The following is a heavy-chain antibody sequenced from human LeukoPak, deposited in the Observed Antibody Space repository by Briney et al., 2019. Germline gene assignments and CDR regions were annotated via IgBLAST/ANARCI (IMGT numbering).Heavy chain of an antibody. V-gene: IGHV3-23*01. CDR3: AKAWTTVILYYYGMDV. Sequence: GGSLRLSCAASGFTFSSYAMSWVRQAPGKGLEWVSAISGSGGSTYYADSVKGRFTISRDNSKNTLYPQMNSLRAEDTAVYYCAKAWTTVILYYYGMDVWGQGTTVTVSS. CDR1: GFTFSSYA. D-gene: IGHD4-17*01. J-gene: IGHJ6*02. CDR2: ISGSGGST.